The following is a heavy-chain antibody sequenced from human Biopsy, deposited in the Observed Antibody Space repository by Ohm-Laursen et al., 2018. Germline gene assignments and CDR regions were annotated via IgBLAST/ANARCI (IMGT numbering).Heavy chain of an antibody. V-gene: IGHV1-2*02. Sequence: ASVKVSCKASGYTFTGDYIHWVRQAPGQGLEWMGWIDPKTGGTEYAQKFRGRVTMTRDTSISTMYMDLSSLRSDDTAVYYCAKDLLEWPVPSWGQGTLVTVSS. J-gene: IGHJ4*02. CDR2: IDPKTGGT. D-gene: IGHD3-3*01. CDR1: GYTFTGDY. CDR3: AKDLLEWPVPS.